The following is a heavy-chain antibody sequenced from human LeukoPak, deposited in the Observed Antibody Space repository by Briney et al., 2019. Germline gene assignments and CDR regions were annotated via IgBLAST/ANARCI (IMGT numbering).Heavy chain of an antibody. J-gene: IGHJ4*02. CDR3: ARGVQDYYDSSGYLDY. V-gene: IGHV3-21*01. Sequence: PGGSLRLSCAASGFTFSSYSMSWVRQAPGKGLEWVSSFSTSSSYIYYADSVKGRFTISRDNAKNSLYLQMSSLRVEDTAVYFCARGVQDYYDSSGYLDYWGQGTLVTVSS. D-gene: IGHD3-22*01. CDR2: FSTSSSYI. CDR1: GFTFSSYS.